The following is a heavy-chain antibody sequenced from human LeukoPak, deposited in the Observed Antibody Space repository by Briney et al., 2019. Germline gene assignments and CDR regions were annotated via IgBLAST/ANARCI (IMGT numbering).Heavy chain of an antibody. CDR3: ASPDYYGSGSYRFDP. CDR1: AYIFTGYY. V-gene: IGHV1-2*02. Sequence: ASVKVSCKASAYIFTGYYMHWVRQAPGQGLEWMGWINPNNGGTNYAQKFKGRVTMTSDTSISTAYMELSGLRSDDTAVYYCASPDYYGSGSYRFDPWGQGTPVTVSS. D-gene: IGHD3-10*01. CDR2: INPNNGGT. J-gene: IGHJ5*02.